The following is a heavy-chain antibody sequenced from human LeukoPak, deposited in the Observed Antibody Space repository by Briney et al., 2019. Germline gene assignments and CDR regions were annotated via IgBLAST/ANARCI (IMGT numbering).Heavy chain of an antibody. CDR2: IGTAGDT. CDR1: GFTFSSYD. V-gene: IGHV3-13*01. J-gene: IGHJ4*02. Sequence: PGGSLRLSCGASGFTFSSYDMHWVRQPTGGGLEWVSGIGTAGDTYYLGSVKGRFTISRENAQNSLYLQMNSLRAGDTAVYYCARDPKFFTYARDPKFFTYDTHGAYFDYWGQGTLVTVSS. CDR3: ARDPKFFTYARDPKFFTYDTHGAYFDY. D-gene: IGHD3-16*01.